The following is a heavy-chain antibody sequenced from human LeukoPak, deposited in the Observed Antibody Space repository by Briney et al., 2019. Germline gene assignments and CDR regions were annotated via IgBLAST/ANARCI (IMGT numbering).Heavy chain of an antibody. V-gene: IGHV1-8*01. CDR3: AREADSSGYFFRPDY. CDR2: MNPNSGNT. CDR1: GYTFTSYD. Sequence: ASVKVSCKASGYTFTSYDINWVRQATGQGLEWMGWMNPNSGNTGYAQKFQGRVTMTRNTSISTAYMELGSLRSDDTAVYYCAREADSSGYFFRPDYWGQGTLVTVSS. J-gene: IGHJ4*02. D-gene: IGHD3-22*01.